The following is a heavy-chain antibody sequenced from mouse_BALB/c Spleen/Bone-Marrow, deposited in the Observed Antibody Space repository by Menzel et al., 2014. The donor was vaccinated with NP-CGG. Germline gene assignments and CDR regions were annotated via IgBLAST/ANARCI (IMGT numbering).Heavy chain of an antibody. J-gene: IGHJ1*01. D-gene: IGHD1-1*01. Sequence: EVQVVESGGGLVKPGGSLKLSCAASGFTFSGYYMYWVRQTPEKRLEWVATISDGGSYTYYPDSVKGRFTVSRDNAKNNLYLQMSSLKSEDTAMYYCAREYGTSYDYYFDVWGAGTTVTVSS. V-gene: IGHV5-4*02. CDR3: AREYGTSYDYYFDV. CDR2: ISDGGSYT. CDR1: GFTFSGYY.